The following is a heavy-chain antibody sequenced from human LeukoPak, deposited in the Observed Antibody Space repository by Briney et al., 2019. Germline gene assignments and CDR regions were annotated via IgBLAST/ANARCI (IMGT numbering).Heavy chain of an antibody. D-gene: IGHD3-10*01. Sequence: SETLSLTCTVSGGSISSGSYYWSWIRQPAGKGLEWIGRIYTSGSTNYNPSLKSRVTISVDTSKNQFSLKLSSVPAADTAVYYCARVPHYYFGYGYFDSWGQGTLVTVSS. V-gene: IGHV4-61*02. CDR3: ARVPHYYFGYGYFDS. CDR2: IYTSGST. J-gene: IGHJ4*02. CDR1: GGSISSGSYY.